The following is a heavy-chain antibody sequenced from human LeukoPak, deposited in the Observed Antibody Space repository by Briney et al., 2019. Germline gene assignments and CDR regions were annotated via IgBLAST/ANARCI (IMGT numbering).Heavy chain of an antibody. J-gene: IGHJ4*02. CDR2: INWNGGST. Sequence: GGSLRLSCAASGFTFDDYGMSWVRQAPGKGLEWVSGINWNGGSTGYADSVKGRFTISRDNVKNSLYLQMNSLRAEDTALYHCERSGLNYYDSSGYYFPEDYWGQGTLVTVSS. V-gene: IGHV3-20*01. CDR1: GFTFDDYG. CDR3: ERSGLNYYDSSGYYFPEDY. D-gene: IGHD3-22*01.